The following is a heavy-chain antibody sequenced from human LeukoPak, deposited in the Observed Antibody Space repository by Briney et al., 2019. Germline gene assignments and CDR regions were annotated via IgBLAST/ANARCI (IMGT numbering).Heavy chain of an antibody. V-gene: IGHV4-34*01. CDR1: GGSFSGYY. CDR3: ARGRIVVVPAAIRGGWFDP. CDR2: INHSGST. D-gene: IGHD2-2*01. J-gene: IGHJ5*02. Sequence: PSETLSLTCAVYGGSFSGYYWSWIRQPPGKGLEWIGEINHSGSTNYNPSLKSRVTISVDTSKNQFSLKLSSVTAADTAVYYCARGRIVVVPAAIRGGWFDPWGQGTLVTVSS.